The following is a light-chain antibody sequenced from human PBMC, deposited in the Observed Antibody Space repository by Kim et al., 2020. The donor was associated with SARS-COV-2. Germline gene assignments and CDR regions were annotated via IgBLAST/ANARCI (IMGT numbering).Light chain of an antibody. CDR1: SLRSYY. CDR2: GKN. J-gene: IGLJ1*01. CDR3: NSRDSSGNHLL. V-gene: IGLV3-19*01. Sequence: QTVRNTCKGDSLRSYYASWYQQKPGQAPVLVIYGKNNRPSGIPDRFSGSSSGNTASLTITGAQAEDEADYYCNSRDSSGNHLLFGTGTKVTVL.